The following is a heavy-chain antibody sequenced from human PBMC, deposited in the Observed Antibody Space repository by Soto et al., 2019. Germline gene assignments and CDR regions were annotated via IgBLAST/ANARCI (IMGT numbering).Heavy chain of an antibody. J-gene: IGHJ6*02. D-gene: IGHD1-26*01. V-gene: IGHV3-15*01. CDR1: GFTFSNAW. CDR3: TTESQWELLSYYYYGMDV. CDR2: IKSKTDGGTT. Sequence: GGSLRLSCAASGFTFSNAWMSWVRQAPGKGLEWVGRIKSKTDGGTTDYAAPVKGRFTISRDDSKNTLYLQMNSLKTEDTAVYYCTTESQWELLSYYYYGMDVWGQGTTVTVSS.